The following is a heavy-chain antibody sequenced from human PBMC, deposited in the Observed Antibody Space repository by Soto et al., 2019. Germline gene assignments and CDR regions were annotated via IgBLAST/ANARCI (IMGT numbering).Heavy chain of an antibody. J-gene: IGHJ4*02. D-gene: IGHD6-19*01. Sequence: HVQLVESGGGVVQPGRSLRLSCAASGFTFSSYGMHWVRQAPGKGLEWVAVIWYDGSNKYYADSVKGRFTISRDNSKNTLNLQMNSLRAEDMAVYYCAGEGWSSGWGLPFDYWGQGTLVTVSS. CDR3: AGEGWSSGWGLPFDY. CDR2: IWYDGSNK. CDR1: GFTFSSYG. V-gene: IGHV3-33*01.